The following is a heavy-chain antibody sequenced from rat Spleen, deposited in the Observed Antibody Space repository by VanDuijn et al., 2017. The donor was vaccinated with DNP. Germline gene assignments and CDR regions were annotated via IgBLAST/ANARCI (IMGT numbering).Heavy chain of an antibody. Sequence: EVQLQESGPGLVKPSQSLSLTCSVTGYSITSNHKWTWIRKFPGNEWEWMGYINNAGSTNYNPSLKSRFSITRDTSKNQFFLQVNSVRNEDTATYYCAVQLGVFDYWGQGVMVTVSS. V-gene: IGHV3-3*01. CDR3: AVQLGVFDY. CDR1: GYSITSNHK. CDR2: INNAGST. J-gene: IGHJ2*01. D-gene: IGHD5-1*01.